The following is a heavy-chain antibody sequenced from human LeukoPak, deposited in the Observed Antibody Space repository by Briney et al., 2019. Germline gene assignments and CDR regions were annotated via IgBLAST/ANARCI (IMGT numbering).Heavy chain of an antibody. J-gene: IGHJ4*02. Sequence: SETLSLTCTVSGGSISSYYWSWIRQPAGQGLEWIGRIYTSGSTNYNPSLKSRVTMSVDTSNNQFSLKLSSVTAADTAVYYCASDYGDYPSSYWGQGTLVTVSS. D-gene: IGHD4-17*01. CDR1: GGSISSYY. V-gene: IGHV4-4*07. CDR3: ASDYGDYPSSY. CDR2: IYTSGST.